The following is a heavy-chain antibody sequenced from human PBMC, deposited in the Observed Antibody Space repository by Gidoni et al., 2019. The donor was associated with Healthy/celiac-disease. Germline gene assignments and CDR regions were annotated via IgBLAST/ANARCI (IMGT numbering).Heavy chain of an antibody. CDR3: ARAFIGQIWPPFYYMDV. Sequence: EVQLVESGGGFVQPGGSLGLSCAASGLPFSSYSMNWVRKAPGKGLEWVSYISSSSSTIDYSDSVKGRFTISRDNAKNSLYLQMNSLRAEDTAVYYCARAFIGQIWPPFYYMDVWGKGTTVTVSS. V-gene: IGHV3-48*01. CDR2: ISSSSSTI. J-gene: IGHJ6*03. CDR1: GLPFSSYS. D-gene: IGHD5-18*01.